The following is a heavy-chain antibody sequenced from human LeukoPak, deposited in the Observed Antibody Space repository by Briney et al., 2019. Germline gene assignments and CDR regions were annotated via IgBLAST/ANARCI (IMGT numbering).Heavy chain of an antibody. V-gene: IGHV4-34*01. CDR2: INHSGST. J-gene: IGHJ5*02. CDR1: GGSFSGYY. Sequence: SETLSLTCAVYGGSFSGYYWSWIRQPPGKGLEWIGEINHSGSTNYNPSLKSRVTISVDTSKNQFSLKLSSVTAADTAVYYCARHLAAAGSFDPWGQGTLVTVSS. CDR3: ARHLAAAGSFDP. D-gene: IGHD6-13*01.